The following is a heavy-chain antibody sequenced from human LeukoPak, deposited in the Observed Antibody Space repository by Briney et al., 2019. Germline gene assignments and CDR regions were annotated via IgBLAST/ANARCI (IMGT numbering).Heavy chain of an antibody. CDR3: ARAVTGTSMVDY. J-gene: IGHJ4*02. V-gene: IGHV4-59*08. CDR2: ISYTGST. D-gene: IGHD6-19*01. Sequence: SETLSLTCTISGGSIGGDHWSWIRQAPGKGLEWIGYISYTGSTSYNPSLRNRVTISLHTPENQFSLRLTSVTAADTAVYYCARAVTGTSMVDYWGQGTLVAVSS. CDR1: GGSIGGDH.